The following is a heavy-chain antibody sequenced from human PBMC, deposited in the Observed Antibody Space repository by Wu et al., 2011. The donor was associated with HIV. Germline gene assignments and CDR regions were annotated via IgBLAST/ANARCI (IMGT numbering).Heavy chain of an antibody. CDR1: GYTFTGYY. Sequence: QVRAGASRGREVKKPGASVKVSCKASGYTFTGYYMHWVRQAPGQGLEWMGWINPNSAGTNYAQKFQGRVTMTRDTSISTAYMELSRLRSDDTAVYYCARDRVLTYYYGSGRLYGVDVWGQGTTVTVSS. J-gene: IGHJ6*02. D-gene: IGHD3-10*01. CDR3: ARDRVLTYYYGSGRLYGVDV. V-gene: IGHV1-2*02. CDR2: INPNSAGT.